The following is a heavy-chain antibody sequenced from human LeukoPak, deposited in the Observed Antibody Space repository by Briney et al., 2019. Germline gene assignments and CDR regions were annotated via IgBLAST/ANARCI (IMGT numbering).Heavy chain of an antibody. D-gene: IGHD1-1*01. Sequence: ASVKVSCKASGYTFTNYYMHWVRQAPGQGLEWMGGIIPIFGTANYAQKFQGRVTITADESTSTAYMELSSLRSEDTAVYYCARAEIGLRYNWNDVTASDIWGQGTMVTVSS. CDR1: GYTFTNYY. CDR3: ARAEIGLRYNWNDVTASDI. V-gene: IGHV1-69*13. J-gene: IGHJ3*02. CDR2: IIPIFGTA.